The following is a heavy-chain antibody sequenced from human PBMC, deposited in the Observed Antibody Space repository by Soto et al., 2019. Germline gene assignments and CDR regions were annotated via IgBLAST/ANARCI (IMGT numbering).Heavy chain of an antibody. J-gene: IGHJ4*02. V-gene: IGHV3-30*03. CDR1: GFTFSSYV. CDR2: ISYDGSNK. D-gene: IGHD3-22*01. CDR3: VGGYYFGDY. Sequence: GGSLRLSCAASGFTFSSYVMHWVRQAPGKGLQWVAVISYDGSNKYYAGSVKGRFTISRDNSKNTLYLQMNSLRAEDTAVYYCVGGYYFGDYWGQGTLVTVSS.